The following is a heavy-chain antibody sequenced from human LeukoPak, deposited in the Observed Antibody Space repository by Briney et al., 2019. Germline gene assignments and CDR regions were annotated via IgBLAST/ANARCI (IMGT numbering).Heavy chain of an antibody. Sequence: GGSLRLSCAASGFTVSSNYMTWGPRAPGRGLGGVTIIYSGGSTYYADSVKGRFTISRDNSKNTLYLQMNSLRAEDTAVYYCAAQTTFSYYFDYWGQGTLVTVSS. V-gene: IGHV3-53*01. CDR2: IYSGGST. D-gene: IGHD2/OR15-2a*01. CDR3: AAQTTFSYYFDY. J-gene: IGHJ4*02. CDR1: GFTVSSNY.